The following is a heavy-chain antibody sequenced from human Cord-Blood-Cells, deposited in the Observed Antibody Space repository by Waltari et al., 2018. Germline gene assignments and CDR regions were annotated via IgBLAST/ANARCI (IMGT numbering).Heavy chain of an antibody. CDR3: ARGTPLTGDDY. Sequence: QVQLQESGPGLVKPSQTLSLPCTVSGGSISSGGYYWSWIRQHPGKGLEWIGYIYYSGCTYYNPSLKSRVTISVDTSKNQFSLKLSSVTAADTAVYYCARGTPLTGDDYWGQGTLVTVSS. D-gene: IGHD7-27*01. J-gene: IGHJ4*02. CDR1: GGSISSGGYY. CDR2: IYYSGCT. V-gene: IGHV4-31*03.